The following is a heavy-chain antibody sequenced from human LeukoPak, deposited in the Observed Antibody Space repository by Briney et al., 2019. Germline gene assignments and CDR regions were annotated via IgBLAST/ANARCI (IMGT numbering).Heavy chain of an antibody. CDR1: GGTFSSYA. Sequence: SVTVSCKASGGTFSSYAISWVRQAPGQGLEWMGGIIPIFGTANYAQKFQGRVTITADKSTSTAYMELSSLRSEDTAVCYCARDSGRRNYDFWSGYYTGSGAFDIWGQGTMVTVSS. V-gene: IGHV1-69*06. CDR3: ARDSGRRNYDFWSGYYTGSGAFDI. J-gene: IGHJ3*02. D-gene: IGHD3-3*01. CDR2: IIPIFGTA.